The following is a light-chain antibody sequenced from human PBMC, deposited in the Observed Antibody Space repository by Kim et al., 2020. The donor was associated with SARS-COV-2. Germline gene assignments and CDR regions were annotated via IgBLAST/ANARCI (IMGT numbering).Light chain of an antibody. Sequence: GQSITISCTGTSSDVGGYNYVSWYQQHPGKAPKLMIYDVTKRPSGVSNRFSGSKSGNTASLTISGLQAEDEADYYCSSCTSSSTYVFGTGTSVTVL. CDR1: SSDVGGYNY. V-gene: IGLV2-14*04. CDR2: DVT. J-gene: IGLJ1*01. CDR3: SSCTSSSTYV.